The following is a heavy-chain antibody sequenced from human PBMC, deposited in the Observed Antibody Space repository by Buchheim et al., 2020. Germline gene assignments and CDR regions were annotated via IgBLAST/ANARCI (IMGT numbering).Heavy chain of an antibody. V-gene: IGHV3-23*04. J-gene: IGHJ5*02. CDR2: ISGSGGST. D-gene: IGHD1-7*01. Sequence: EVQLVESGGGLVQPGGSLRLSCAASGFTFSSYAMSWIRQAPGKGPEWVSAISGSGGSTYYADSVKGRFTISRDNSKNTLYLQMNSLRAEDTAVYYCAKYHGDHNWNYEGWFDPWGQGTL. CDR1: GFTFSSYA. CDR3: AKYHGDHNWNYEGWFDP.